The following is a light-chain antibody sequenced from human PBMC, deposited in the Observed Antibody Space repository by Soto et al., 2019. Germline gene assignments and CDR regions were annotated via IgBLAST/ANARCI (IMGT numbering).Light chain of an antibody. CDR1: QDISNY. Sequence: DIQMTQSPFSLSASVGDTVTLTCRASQDISNYLNWLQQKPGKAPKLMIYAASTLQTGVPSRFSGSESGTDFTLTISSLQPEDFAIYFCLQSYTFPFTFGPG. J-gene: IGKJ3*01. CDR3: LQSYTFPFT. V-gene: IGKV1-39*01. CDR2: AAS.